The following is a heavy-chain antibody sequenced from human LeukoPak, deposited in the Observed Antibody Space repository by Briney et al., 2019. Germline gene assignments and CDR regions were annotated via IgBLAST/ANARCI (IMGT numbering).Heavy chain of an antibody. D-gene: IGHD3-16*01. Sequence: PSETLSLTCTVSGGSISSYYWSWIRQPPGKGLQWIGYIYYSGSSTYNPSLKSRVTISVDTSKNQFSLKLSSVTAADTAVYYCARHRSGGMIGPDAFDIWGQGTMVTVSS. V-gene: IGHV4-59*08. CDR3: ARHRSGGMIGPDAFDI. J-gene: IGHJ3*02. CDR1: GGSISSYY. CDR2: IYYSGSS.